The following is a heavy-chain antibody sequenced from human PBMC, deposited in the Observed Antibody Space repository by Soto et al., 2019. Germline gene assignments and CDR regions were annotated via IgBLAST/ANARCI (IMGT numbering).Heavy chain of an antibody. CDR2: ISGSGGST. V-gene: IGHV3-23*01. Sequence: EVQLLESGGGLVQPGGSLRLSCAASGFTFSSYAMSWVRQAPGKGLEWVSAISGSGGSTYYADSVKGRFTISRDNSKNPLYQQMNSLRAEDTAVYYCARDLRGRYVDFWGQGTLVTVSS. D-gene: IGHD4-17*01. CDR3: ARDLRGRYVDF. J-gene: IGHJ4*02. CDR1: GFTFSSYA.